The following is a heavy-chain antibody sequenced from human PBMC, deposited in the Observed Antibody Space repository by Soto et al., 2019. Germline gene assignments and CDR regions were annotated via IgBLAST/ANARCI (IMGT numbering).Heavy chain of an antibody. Sequence: SETLSLTCAVYGGSFSGYYWSWIRQPPGKGLEWIGEINHSGSTNYNPSLKSRVTISVDTSKNQFSLKLSSVTAADTAVYYCARGTHDRKYCSSTNCLNWFDPWGQGTLVTVSS. CDR3: ARGTHDRKYCSSTNCLNWFDP. J-gene: IGHJ5*02. CDR2: INHSGST. D-gene: IGHD2-2*01. V-gene: IGHV4-34*01. CDR1: GGSFSGYY.